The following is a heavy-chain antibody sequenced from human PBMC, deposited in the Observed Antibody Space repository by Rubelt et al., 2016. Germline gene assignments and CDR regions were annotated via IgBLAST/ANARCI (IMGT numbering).Heavy chain of an antibody. CDR3: ARAFIGSSGWYPFDY. J-gene: IGHJ4*02. CDR2: INHSGST. Sequence: QVQLQQWGAGLLKPSETLSLTCAVYGGSFSGYYWSWIRQPPGKGLEWIGEINHSGSTNYNPSLKSRVTISVDTSKNQFSLKLSSVTAADTAVYYCARAFIGSSGWYPFDYWGQGTLVTVSS. D-gene: IGHD6-19*01. V-gene: IGHV4-34*01. CDR1: GGSFSGYY.